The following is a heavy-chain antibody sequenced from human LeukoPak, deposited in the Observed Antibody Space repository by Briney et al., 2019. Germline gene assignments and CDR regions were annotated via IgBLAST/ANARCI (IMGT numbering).Heavy chain of an antibody. CDR2: ISNGGSNT. CDR3: ATGRGSGNFNWFDP. V-gene: IGHV3-23*01. D-gene: IGHD3-10*01. CDR1: GLTFSSYA. Sequence: RGSLRLSCTPSGLTFSSYAMSWVRQAPGRGLEWVSVISNGGSNTYYPDSVKGGFIISRDKHKNKLYLQINSLGAEDTAVYYCATGRGSGNFNWFDPWGQGTLVTVSS. J-gene: IGHJ5*02.